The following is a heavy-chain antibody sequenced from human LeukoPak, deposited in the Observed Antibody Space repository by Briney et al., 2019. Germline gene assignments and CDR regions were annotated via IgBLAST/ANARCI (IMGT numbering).Heavy chain of an antibody. Sequence: GGSLRLSCAVSGFAFGSEAMSWVRQSPARGLEWVASISPGGGTTYYADSVKGRFTISRDNSKNTLYLQMNSLRAEDTAVYYCASPLPAPPLKSNAFDIWGQGTMVTVSS. CDR3: ASPLPAPPLKSNAFDI. CDR2: ISPGGGTT. D-gene: IGHD2-2*01. CDR1: GFAFGSEA. J-gene: IGHJ3*02. V-gene: IGHV3-23*01.